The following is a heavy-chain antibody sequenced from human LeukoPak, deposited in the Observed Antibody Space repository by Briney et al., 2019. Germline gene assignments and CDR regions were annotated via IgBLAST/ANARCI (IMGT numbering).Heavy chain of an antibody. Sequence: GGSLRLSCAASGFTFSSYGMSWVRQAPGKGLEWVSYISSSSSTIYYADSVKGRFTISRDNSKNTLYLQMNSLRDEDTALYFCAREAQQLVDLYFYCYYMDVCGKGTTVTVSS. J-gene: IGHJ6*03. V-gene: IGHV3-48*02. CDR1: GFTFSSYG. CDR3: AREAQQLVDLYFYCYYMDV. D-gene: IGHD6-13*01. CDR2: ISSSSSTI.